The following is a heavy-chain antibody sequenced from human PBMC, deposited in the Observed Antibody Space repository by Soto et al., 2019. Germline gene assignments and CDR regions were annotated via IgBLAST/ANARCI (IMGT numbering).Heavy chain of an antibody. CDR1: GASITQYY. CDR2: VSSTGST. D-gene: IGHD3-10*01. V-gene: IGHV4-59*12. J-gene: IGHJ5*02. Sequence: SETLSLTCTVSGASITQYYWNWIRQSPGKGLEWIGEVSSTGSTNYNPSLKSRVIISADKSKNQFSLKLSSVTAADTAVYYCAGYYYASGNYQGNLDPWGQGTLVTVSS. CDR3: AGYYYASGNYQGNLDP.